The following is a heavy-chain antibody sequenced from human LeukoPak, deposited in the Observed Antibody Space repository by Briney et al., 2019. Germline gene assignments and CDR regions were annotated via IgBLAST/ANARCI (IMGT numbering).Heavy chain of an antibody. D-gene: IGHD2-8*01. V-gene: IGHV3-23*01. CDR3: ARDLYYYDR. Sequence: GGSLRLSCAASGFTFSSYAMSWVRQAPGKGLAWVSTISGGSGSTYYADSVKGRFTISRDNSKNTLYLQMNSLRAEDTAVYYCARDLYYYDRWGQGTLVTVSS. J-gene: IGHJ4*02. CDR2: ISGGSGST. CDR1: GFTFSSYA.